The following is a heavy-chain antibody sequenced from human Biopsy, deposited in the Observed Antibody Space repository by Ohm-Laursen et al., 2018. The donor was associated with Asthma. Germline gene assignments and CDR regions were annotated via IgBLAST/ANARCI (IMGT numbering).Heavy chain of an antibody. Sequence: TLSLTCTVSGGSISSSSYYWGWIRQPPGKGLEWIGSIYYSGSTYYNPSLKSRVTIFVDTSKNQFFLKLSSVTAAGMAVYYCARRITIFGVVAYFDYWGQGTLVTVSS. D-gene: IGHD3-3*01. V-gene: IGHV4-39*01. CDR3: ARRITIFGVVAYFDY. CDR2: IYYSGST. J-gene: IGHJ4*02. CDR1: GGSISSSSYY.